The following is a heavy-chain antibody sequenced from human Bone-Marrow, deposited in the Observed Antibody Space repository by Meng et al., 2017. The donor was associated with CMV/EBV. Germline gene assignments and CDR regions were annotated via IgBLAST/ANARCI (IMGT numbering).Heavy chain of an antibody. CDR1: GYSFTGHH. Sequence: ASVKVSCKASGYSFTGHHIHWVRQAPGRGLEWMGWINPNTGNINYLQKFQGRVTMTRDTSISTAYMELNSLTSDDAALYYCARESEEWFGVQDNWGQGTLVTVSS. J-gene: IGHJ4*02. CDR2: INPNTGNI. CDR3: ARESEEWFGVQDN. D-gene: IGHD3-3*01. V-gene: IGHV1-2*02.